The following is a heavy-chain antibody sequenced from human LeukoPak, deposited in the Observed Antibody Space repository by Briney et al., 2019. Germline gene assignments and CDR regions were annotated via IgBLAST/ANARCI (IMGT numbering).Heavy chain of an antibody. D-gene: IGHD6-13*01. CDR1: GLTFTNYW. Sequence: GGSLRLSCAASGLTFTNYWMNWVRQAPGKGLEWVASIKQDGSDKYYVDSVKGRLTISRDNARDSLYLQMNSLRAEDTAVYYCARDGRYSSSWGGDYWGLGTLVTVSS. CDR2: IKQDGSDK. J-gene: IGHJ4*02. V-gene: IGHV3-7*01. CDR3: ARDGRYSSSWGGDY.